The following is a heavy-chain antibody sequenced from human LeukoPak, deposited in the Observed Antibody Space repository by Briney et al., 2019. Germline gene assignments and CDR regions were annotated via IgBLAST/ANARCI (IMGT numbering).Heavy chain of an antibody. J-gene: IGHJ4*02. CDR1: GFTFRSYA. CDR2: ISDDGRSP. Sequence: GGSLRLSCEASGFTFRSYAMSWVRQPPGRGLQYDSGISDDGRSPYYADSVKGRFTISRDNAKNSLYLQMNSLRAEDTALYYCAKDKAAAGFDYWGQGTLVTVSS. D-gene: IGHD6-13*01. CDR3: AKDKAAAGFDY. V-gene: IGHV3-23*01.